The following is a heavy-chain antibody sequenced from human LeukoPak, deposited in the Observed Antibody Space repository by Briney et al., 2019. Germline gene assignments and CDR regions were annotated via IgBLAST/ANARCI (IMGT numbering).Heavy chain of an antibody. CDR1: GFTFDDYG. D-gene: IGHD1-7*01. Sequence: GGSLRLSCAASGFTFDDYGMSWVRQAPGKGLEWVANIKQDGSEKYYVDSVKGRFTISRDNAKNSLYLQMNSLRAEDTAVYYCARDELELGYWGQGTLVTVSS. CDR3: ARDELELGY. CDR2: IKQDGSEK. V-gene: IGHV3-7*01. J-gene: IGHJ4*02.